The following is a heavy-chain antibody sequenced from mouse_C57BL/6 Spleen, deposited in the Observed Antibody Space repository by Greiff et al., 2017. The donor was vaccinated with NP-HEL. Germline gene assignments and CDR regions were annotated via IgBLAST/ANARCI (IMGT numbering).Heavy chain of an antibody. D-gene: IGHD4-1*01. CDR1: GYTFTSYW. Sequence: QVQLQQPGAELVKPGASVKLSCTASGYTFTSYWMHWVKQRPGQGLEWIGMIHPNSGSTNYNEKFKSKATLTVDKSSSTAYMQLSSLTSEDSAVYYCARSWDDGFAYWGQGTLVTVSA. CDR2: IHPNSGST. CDR3: ARSWDDGFAY. V-gene: IGHV1-64*01. J-gene: IGHJ3*01.